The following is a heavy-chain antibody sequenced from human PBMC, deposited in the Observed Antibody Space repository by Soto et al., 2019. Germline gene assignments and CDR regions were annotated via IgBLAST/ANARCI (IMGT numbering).Heavy chain of an antibody. Sequence: SLRLSCAASGFIFSTYAMNWVRQAPGKGLEWVSAISGSGGSTYYAESVRGRFTISRDNSINTLYLQMSSLRTEDTAVYYCAHPRGYGVFDAVDIWGQGTMVTVSS. J-gene: IGHJ3*02. V-gene: IGHV3-23*01. CDR2: ISGSGGST. CDR1: GFIFSTYA. CDR3: AHPRGYGVFDAVDI. D-gene: IGHD4-17*01.